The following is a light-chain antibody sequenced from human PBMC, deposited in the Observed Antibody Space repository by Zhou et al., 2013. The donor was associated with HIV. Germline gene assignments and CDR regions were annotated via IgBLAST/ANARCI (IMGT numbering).Light chain of an antibody. CDR1: QDINNF. V-gene: IGKV1-16*02. CDR2: GAS. J-gene: IGKJ4*01. Sequence: DIQMTQSPSLLSASVGDRVTITCRASQDINNFLAWVQEKPGKAPKSLIYGASSLHSGVPSKFSGSGSGTDFTLTISNLQPEDIATYYCQQYKIYPLTFGGGTKVEIK. CDR3: QQYKIYPLT.